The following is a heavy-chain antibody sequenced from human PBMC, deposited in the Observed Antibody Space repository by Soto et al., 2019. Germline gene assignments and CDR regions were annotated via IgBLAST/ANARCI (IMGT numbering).Heavy chain of an antibody. CDR2: INPSGGST. V-gene: IGHV1-46*01. CDR1: GYTFTSYY. CDR3: ARGPDLVVITTGTFYY. Sequence: QVQLVQSGAEVKKPGASVKVSCKASGYTFTSYYIHWVRQAPGQGLEWMGIINPSGGSTSYAQKFQGRVTMTRDTSTSTVYMELSSLRSEDTAVYYWARGPDLVVITTGTFYYCGEGTMVAVSS. J-gene: IGHJ4*02. D-gene: IGHD3-22*01.